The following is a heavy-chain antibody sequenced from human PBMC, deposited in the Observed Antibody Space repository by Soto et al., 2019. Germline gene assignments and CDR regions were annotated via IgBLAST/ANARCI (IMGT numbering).Heavy chain of an antibody. V-gene: IGHV1-69*01. CDR1: GGSFSNYI. J-gene: IGHJ4*02. D-gene: IGHD6-19*01. Sequence: QVHLVQSGAEVKKPGSSVKVSCKASGGSFSNYIFAWVRQAPGQGLEWMGGTIPMFATAQYAQKLQGRGTLTADESTSTVYMDLTSLTSDDTAVYYCARGLFGEQWLVGFDTWGQGTLVTVSS. CDR2: TIPMFATA. CDR3: ARGLFGEQWLVGFDT.